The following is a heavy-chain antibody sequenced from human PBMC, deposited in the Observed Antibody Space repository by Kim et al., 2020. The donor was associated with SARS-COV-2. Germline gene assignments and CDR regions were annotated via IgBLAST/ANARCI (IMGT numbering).Heavy chain of an antibody. Sequence: GGSLRLSCAASGFTFSSYSMNWVRQAPGKGLEWVSSISSSSSYIYYADSVKGRFTISRDNAKNSLYLQMNSLRAEDTAVYYCARDGYSSSWYFREWELDREYYFDYWGQGTLVTVSS. D-gene: IGHD6-13*01. CDR2: ISSSSSYI. V-gene: IGHV3-21*01. CDR1: GFTFSSYS. J-gene: IGHJ4*02. CDR3: ARDGYSSSWYFREWELDREYYFDY.